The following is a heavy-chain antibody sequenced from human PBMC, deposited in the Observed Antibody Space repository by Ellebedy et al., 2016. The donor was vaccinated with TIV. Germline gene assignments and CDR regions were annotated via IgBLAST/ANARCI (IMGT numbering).Heavy chain of an antibody. CDR2: ISGRGTGSYA. CDR1: GFTLSSYS. D-gene: IGHD6-19*01. V-gene: IGHV3-21*01. Sequence: PGGSLRLSCAASGFTLSSYSMTWVRQAPGKGLEWVSIISGRGTGSYAYYADSVKGRFTISRDNAKNSLYLQMNSLRAEDTAVYYCATFGNGWPSDWGQGTLVTVSS. CDR3: ATFGNGWPSD. J-gene: IGHJ4*02.